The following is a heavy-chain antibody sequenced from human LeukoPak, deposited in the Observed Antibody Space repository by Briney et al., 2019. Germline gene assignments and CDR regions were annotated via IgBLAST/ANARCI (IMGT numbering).Heavy chain of an antibody. CDR3: ARAESVAALHAYYYYYMDV. D-gene: IGHD6-6*01. J-gene: IGHJ6*03. Sequence: GASVKVSCKASGYTFTSYDINWVRQATGQGLEWMGWMNPNSGNTGYAQKFQGRVTITRNTSISTAYMELSSLRSEDTAVYYCARAESVAALHAYYYYYMDVWGKGTTVTVSS. CDR1: GYTFTSYD. V-gene: IGHV1-8*03. CDR2: MNPNSGNT.